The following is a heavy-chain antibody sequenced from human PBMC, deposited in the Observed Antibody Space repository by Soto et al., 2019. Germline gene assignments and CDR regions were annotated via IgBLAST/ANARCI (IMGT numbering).Heavy chain of an antibody. Sequence: EVQLVESGGGLVQPGRSLRLSCAAYGFSFDDYDMHWVRQGPGKGLEWVSGVSWNSGTIVYADSVKGRFTISRDNAKNSLYLEMNSLGAEDTALYYCAKGFCSSAKCYTYSYMDVWGKGTTVTVSS. V-gene: IGHV3-9*01. J-gene: IGHJ6*03. CDR2: VSWNSGTI. CDR3: AKGFCSSAKCYTYSYMDV. D-gene: IGHD2-2*01. CDR1: GFSFDDYD.